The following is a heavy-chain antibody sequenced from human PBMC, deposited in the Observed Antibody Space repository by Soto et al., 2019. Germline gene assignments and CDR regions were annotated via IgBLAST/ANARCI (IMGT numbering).Heavy chain of an antibody. D-gene: IGHD6-13*01. Sequence: QVQLVQSGAEVKKPGSSVKGSCKASGGTFSSYAISWVRQAPGQGLEWMGGIIPIFGTANYAQKFQGRVTITADESTSTAYMELSSLRSEDTAVYYCARAAAAGSGGTYYYYGMDVWGQGTTVTVSS. CDR3: ARAAAAGSGGTYYYYGMDV. CDR2: IIPIFGTA. V-gene: IGHV1-69*01. J-gene: IGHJ6*02. CDR1: GGTFSSYA.